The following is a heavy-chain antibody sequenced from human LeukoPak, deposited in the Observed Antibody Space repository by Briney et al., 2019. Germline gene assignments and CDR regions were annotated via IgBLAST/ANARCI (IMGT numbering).Heavy chain of an antibody. CDR1: GGSISSGDYY. Sequence: PSETLSLTCTVSGGSISSGDYYWSWIRQHPGKGLEWIGYIYHSGSTYYNPSLKSRVTISVDTSKNQFSLKLSSVTAADTAVYYCARGMTTVTSYNWFDPWGQGTLVIVSS. J-gene: IGHJ5*02. V-gene: IGHV4-31*03. CDR3: ARGMTTVTSYNWFDP. CDR2: IYHSGST. D-gene: IGHD4-17*01.